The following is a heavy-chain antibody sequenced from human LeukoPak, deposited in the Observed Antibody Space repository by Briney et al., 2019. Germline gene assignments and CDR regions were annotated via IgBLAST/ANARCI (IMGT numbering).Heavy chain of an antibody. Sequence: GGSLRLSCAASGFTFSSYSMNRVRQAPGKGLEWVSSISSSSSYIYYADSVKGRFTISRDNAKNSLYLQMNSLRAGDTAVYYCARDRDDFWSGYMNWFDPWGQGTLVTVSS. V-gene: IGHV3-21*01. CDR2: ISSSSSYI. J-gene: IGHJ5*02. CDR1: GFTFSSYS. CDR3: ARDRDDFWSGYMNWFDP. D-gene: IGHD3-3*01.